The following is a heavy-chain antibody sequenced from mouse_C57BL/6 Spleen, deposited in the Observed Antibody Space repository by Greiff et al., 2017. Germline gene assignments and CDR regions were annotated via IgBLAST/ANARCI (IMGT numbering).Heavy chain of an antibody. J-gene: IGHJ3*01. V-gene: IGHV1-74*01. CDR1: GYTFTSYW. D-gene: IGHD2-5*01. CDR2: IHPSDSDT. CDR3: AMASYSNYDWFAD. Sequence: QVQLKQPGAELVKPGASVKVSCKASGYTFTSYWMHWVKQRPGQGLEWIGRIHPSDSDTNYNQKFKGKATLTVDKSSSTAYMQLSSLTSEDSAVYYCAMASYSNYDWFADWGQGTLVTVSA.